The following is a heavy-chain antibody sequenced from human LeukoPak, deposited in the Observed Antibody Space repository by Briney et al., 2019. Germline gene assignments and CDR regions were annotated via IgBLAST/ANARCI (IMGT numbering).Heavy chain of an antibody. D-gene: IGHD3-10*01. J-gene: IGHJ4*02. Sequence: GRSLRLSGLASGFTFSRYGFHWVRQAPGKGPEWVAGVTYDRRTEFYADSVRGRFTLSRDNSKNAVYLQMNSLRTEDTAVYYCARDLGFGAPDDSWGQGTLVTVSS. CDR1: GFTFSRYG. CDR3: ARDLGFGAPDDS. V-gene: IGHV3-30*03. CDR2: VTYDRRTE.